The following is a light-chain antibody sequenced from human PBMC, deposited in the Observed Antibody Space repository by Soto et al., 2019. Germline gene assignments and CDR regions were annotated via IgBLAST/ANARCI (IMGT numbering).Light chain of an antibody. CDR1: QSVNSN. CDR2: GAS. CDR3: QQYNNWPALT. Sequence: EIVLTQSPATLSLSPGARATLSCRVSQSVNSNLAWYQQKPGQAPRLLISGASVRATGIPARFSGSGSGTEFTLTISSLQSEDFAVYYCQQYNNWPALTFGGGTKVDIK. V-gene: IGKV3-15*01. J-gene: IGKJ4*01.